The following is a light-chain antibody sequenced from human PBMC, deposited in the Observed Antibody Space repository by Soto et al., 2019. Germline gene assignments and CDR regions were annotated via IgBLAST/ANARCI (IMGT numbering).Light chain of an antibody. V-gene: IGLV1-40*01. J-gene: IGLJ3*02. CDR2: GNN. CDR1: SSNIGAGYD. CDR3: QSYDSSLSGWV. Sequence: QSVLTQPPSVSGAPGQRVTISCTGSSSNIGAGYDVHWYQRLPGTAPKLLIFGNNNRPSGVPDRFSGSKSGTSASLAITGLQAEDEADYDCQSYDSSLSGWVFGGGTQLTVL.